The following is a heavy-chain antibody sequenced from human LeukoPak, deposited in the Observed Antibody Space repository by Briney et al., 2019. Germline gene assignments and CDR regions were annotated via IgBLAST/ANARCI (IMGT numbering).Heavy chain of an antibody. CDR2: INPNSGGT. J-gene: IGHJ4*02. Sequence: ASVTVSCKASGYTFTGYYMHWVRQAPGQGLEWMGWINPNSGGTNYAQKFQGRVTMTRDTSISTAYMELSRLRSDDTAVYYCAREEKLLHPNFDYWGQGTLVTVSS. CDR3: AREEKLLHPNFDY. V-gene: IGHV1-2*02. CDR1: GYTFTGYY. D-gene: IGHD2-2*02.